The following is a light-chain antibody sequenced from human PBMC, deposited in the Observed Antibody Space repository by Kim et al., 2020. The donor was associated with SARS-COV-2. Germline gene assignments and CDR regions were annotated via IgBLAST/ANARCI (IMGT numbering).Light chain of an antibody. CDR3: QQRVNWPLT. V-gene: IGKV3-11*01. Sequence: LTPGERATRCCRASQCVGISFTWYQQKPGQAPRLLIHDTFNRATGIPARFSGSGSGTDFTLTISSLEPEDFAVYYCQQRVNWPLTFGQGTKVDIK. CDR2: DTF. J-gene: IGKJ1*01. CDR1: QCVGIS.